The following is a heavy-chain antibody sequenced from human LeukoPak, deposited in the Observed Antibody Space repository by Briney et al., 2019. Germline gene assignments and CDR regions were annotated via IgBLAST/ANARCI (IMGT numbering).Heavy chain of an antibody. J-gene: IGHJ4*02. CDR3: AREATVTTYFDY. V-gene: IGHV3-30*04. Sequence: GGSLRLSCAASGFTFSSYAMHWVRQAPGKGLEWVAVISYDGSNKYYADSVKGGFTISRDNSKNTLYLQMNSLRADDTAVYYCAREATVTTYFDYWGQGTLVTVSS. D-gene: IGHD4-17*01. CDR1: GFTFSSYA. CDR2: ISYDGSNK.